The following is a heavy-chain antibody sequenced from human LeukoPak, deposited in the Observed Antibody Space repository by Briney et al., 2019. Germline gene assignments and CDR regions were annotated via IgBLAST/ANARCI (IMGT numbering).Heavy chain of an antibody. CDR3: ARALDSYYDFWSGKHYYGMDV. Sequence: ASVKVSCTASGYTFTSYAMNWVRQAPGQGLEWMGWINTSTGNPTYAQGFTGRFVFSLDTSVSTAYLQISSLKAEDTAVYYCARALDSYYDFWSGKHYYGMDVWGQGTTVTVSS. D-gene: IGHD3-3*01. CDR2: INTSTGNP. CDR1: GYTFTSYA. V-gene: IGHV7-4-1*02. J-gene: IGHJ6*02.